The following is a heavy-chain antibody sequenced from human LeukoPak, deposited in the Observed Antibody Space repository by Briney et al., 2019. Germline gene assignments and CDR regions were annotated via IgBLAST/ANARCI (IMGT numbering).Heavy chain of an antibody. CDR3: ARTNTAMVRKYYYYGMDV. V-gene: IGHV4-34*01. Sequence: SETLSLTCAVYGGSFSGYYWSWIRQPPGKGLEWIGEINHSGSTNYNPSLKGRVTISVDTSKNQFSLKLSSVTAADTAVYYCARTNTAMVRKYYYYGMDVWGQGTTVTVSS. J-gene: IGHJ6*02. CDR1: GGSFSGYY. CDR2: INHSGST. D-gene: IGHD5-18*01.